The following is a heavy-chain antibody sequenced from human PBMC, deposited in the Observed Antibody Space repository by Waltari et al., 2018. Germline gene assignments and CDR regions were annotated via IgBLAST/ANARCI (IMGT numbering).Heavy chain of an antibody. CDR3: AKAPGIAVAGGWFDP. D-gene: IGHD6-19*01. CDR1: GFTFSSYG. V-gene: IGHV3-33*06. J-gene: IGHJ5*02. Sequence: QVQLVESGGGVVQPGRSLRLSCAASGFTFSSYGMHWVRQAPGKGLEWVAVIWYDGSNKYYADSVKGRFTISRDNSKNTLYLKMNSLRAEDTAVYYCAKAPGIAVAGGWFDPWGQGTLVTVSS. CDR2: IWYDGSNK.